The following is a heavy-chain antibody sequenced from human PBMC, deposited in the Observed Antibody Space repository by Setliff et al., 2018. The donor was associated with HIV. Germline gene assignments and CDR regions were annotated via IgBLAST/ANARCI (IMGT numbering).Heavy chain of an antibody. D-gene: IGHD3-10*01. CDR3: ATYADRESNRFDP. Sequence: PSETLSLTCAVSGYSISSHYWSWIRQPPGKELEWIGYIYHSGSTNYNPSLKSRVTISVATSTNQFSLKLSSVTAADTAVYYCATYADRESNRFDPWGQGILVTVSS. V-gene: IGHV4-59*08. CDR1: GYSISSHY. CDR2: IYHSGST. J-gene: IGHJ5*02.